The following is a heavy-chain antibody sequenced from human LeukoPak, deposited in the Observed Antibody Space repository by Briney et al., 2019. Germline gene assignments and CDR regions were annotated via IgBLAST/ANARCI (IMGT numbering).Heavy chain of an antibody. Sequence: PSETLSLTCTVSGGSISSYYWSWIRQPPGKGLEWIGYIYYSGSTNYNPSLKSRVNISVDTSKNQFSLKLSSVTAADTAVYYCAREVRYYDILTGYYYYYGMDVWGQGTTVTVSS. CDR3: AREVRYYDILTGYYYYYGMDV. V-gene: IGHV4-59*01. D-gene: IGHD3-9*01. CDR1: GGSISSYY. J-gene: IGHJ6*02. CDR2: IYYSGST.